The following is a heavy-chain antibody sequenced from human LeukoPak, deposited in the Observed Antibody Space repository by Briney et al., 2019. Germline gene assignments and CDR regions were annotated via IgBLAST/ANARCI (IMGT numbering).Heavy chain of an antibody. D-gene: IGHD1-1*01. Sequence: SETLSLTCAVSGYSISRGYHWGWIRQPPGKGLEWIGSIHHSGSTYYNSSLKSRVTISVDTSKNQFYLKVCFVTAADTAVYYCARVNWNPDYWGQGTLVTVSS. CDR1: GYSISRGYH. CDR3: ARVNWNPDY. V-gene: IGHV4-38-2*01. CDR2: IHHSGST. J-gene: IGHJ4*02.